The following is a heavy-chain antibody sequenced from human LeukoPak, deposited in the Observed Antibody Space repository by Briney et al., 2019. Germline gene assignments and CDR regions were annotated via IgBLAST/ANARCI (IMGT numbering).Heavy chain of an antibody. Sequence: SETLSLTCTVSGGSTSSYYWSWIRQPPGKGLEWIGYIYYSGSTNYKPSLKSRVTISVDTSKNQFSLKLSSVTAADTAVYYCARVPQERYYYYYMDVWGKGTTVTVSS. CDR2: IYYSGST. J-gene: IGHJ6*03. V-gene: IGHV4-59*01. CDR3: ARVPQERYYYYYMDV. D-gene: IGHD1-1*01. CDR1: GGSTSSYY.